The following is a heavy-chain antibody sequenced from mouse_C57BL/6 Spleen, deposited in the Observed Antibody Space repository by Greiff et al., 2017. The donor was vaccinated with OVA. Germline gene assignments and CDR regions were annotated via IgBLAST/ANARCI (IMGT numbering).Heavy chain of an antibody. Sequence: HLVESGGGLVKPGGSLKLSCAASGFTFSDYGMHWVRQAPEKGLEWVAYISSGSSTIYYADTVKGRFTISRDNAKNTLFLQMTSLRSEDTAMYYCARREGNAMDYWGQGTSVTVSS. CDR1: GFTFSDYG. CDR2: ISSGSSTI. CDR3: ARREGNAMDY. V-gene: IGHV5-17*01. J-gene: IGHJ4*01.